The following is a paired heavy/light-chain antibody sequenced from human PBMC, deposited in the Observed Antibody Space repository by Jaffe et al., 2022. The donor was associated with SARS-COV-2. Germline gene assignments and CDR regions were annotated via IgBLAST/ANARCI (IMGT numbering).Heavy chain of an antibody. D-gene: IGHD2-2*01. J-gene: IGHJ5*02. V-gene: IGHV4-34*01. CDR1: GGSFSGYY. Sequence: QVQLQQWGAGLLKPSETLSLTCAVYGGSFSGYYWSWIRQPPGKGLEWIGEINHSGSTNYNPSLKSRVTISVDTSKNQFSLKLSSVTAADTAVYYCAALRCTSCYSGSSWYRVPRWFDPWGQGTLVTVSS. CDR2: INHSGST. CDR3: AALRCTSCYSGSSWYRVPRWFDP.
Light chain of an antibody. CDR1: SSDVGSYNL. CDR2: EGS. CDR3: CSYAGSYV. J-gene: IGLJ1*01. V-gene: IGLV2-23*01. Sequence: QSALTQPASVSGSPGQSITISCTGTSSDVGSYNLVSWYQQHPGKAPKLMIYEGSKRPSGVSNRFSGSKSGNTASLTISGLQAEDEADYYCCSYAGSYVFGTGTKVTVL.